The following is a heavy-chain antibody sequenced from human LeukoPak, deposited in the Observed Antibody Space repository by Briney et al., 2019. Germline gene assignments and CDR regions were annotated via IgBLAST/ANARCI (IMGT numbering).Heavy chain of an antibody. D-gene: IGHD6-19*01. J-gene: IGHJ4*02. CDR3: AKDRPYSSGWYGGIGY. Sequence: GASLRLSCAASGFTFSSYAMSWVRQAPGKGLEWVSAISGSGGNTYYADSVKGRFTISRDNSKNKPYLQMNSLRAEDTAVYYCAKDRPYSSGWYGGIGYWGQGTLVTVSS. V-gene: IGHV3-23*01. CDR2: ISGSGGNT. CDR1: GFTFSSYA.